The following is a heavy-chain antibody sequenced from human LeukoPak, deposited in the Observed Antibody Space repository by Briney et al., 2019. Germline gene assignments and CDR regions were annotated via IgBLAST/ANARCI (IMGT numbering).Heavy chain of an antibody. CDR2: ISGSGGST. J-gene: IGHJ4*02. Sequence: GGSLRLSCAASGFTFGDFWMSWVRRAPGKGLEWVSAISGSGGSTYYADSVKGRFTISRDNSKNTLYLQMNSLRAEDTAVYYCAKPYVWFGELPDYWGQGTLVTVSS. CDR3: AKPYVWFGELPDY. D-gene: IGHD3-10*01. V-gene: IGHV3-23*01. CDR1: GFTFGDFW.